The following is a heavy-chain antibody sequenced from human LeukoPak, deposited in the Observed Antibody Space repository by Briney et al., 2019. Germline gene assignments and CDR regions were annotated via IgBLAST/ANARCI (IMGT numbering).Heavy chain of an antibody. D-gene: IGHD4-11*01. V-gene: IGHV3-21*01. CDR2: ISSGSKYI. Sequence: PGESLRLXCAVSGFKFNTHNLNWVRQAPGKGLEWVSSISSGSKYILYADSVKGRFTVSRDNAKNSLYLQMNSLRAEDTAVYYCARVRAGLQAFDTWGQGTLVTVSS. J-gene: IGHJ5*02. CDR1: GFKFNTHN. CDR3: ARVRAGLQAFDT.